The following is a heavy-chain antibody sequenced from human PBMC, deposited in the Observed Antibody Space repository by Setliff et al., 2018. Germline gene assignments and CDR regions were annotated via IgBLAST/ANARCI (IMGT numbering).Heavy chain of an antibody. J-gene: IGHJ4*02. D-gene: IGHD2-2*01. CDR2: ISWNSGIV. V-gene: IGHV3-9*03. Sequence: LGGSLRLSCAASGFTFDDYAMHWVRQAPGKGLEWVSGISWNSGIVAYADSVKGRFTISRDNAKNSLYLQMNSLRAEDMALYYCAKGYCSSTSCYVDYWGQGTLVTVSS. CDR1: GFTFDDYA. CDR3: AKGYCSSTSCYVDY.